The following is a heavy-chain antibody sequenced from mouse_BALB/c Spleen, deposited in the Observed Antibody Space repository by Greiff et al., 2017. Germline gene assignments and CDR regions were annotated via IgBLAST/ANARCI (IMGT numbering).Heavy chain of an antibody. J-gene: IGHJ4*01. CDR3: AREEDDYGSNPYAMDY. Sequence: EVKLMESGGGLVKPGGSLKLSCAASGFTFSSYAMSWVRQTPEKRLEWVATISSGGSYTYYPDSVKGRFTISRDNAKNTLYLQMSSLRSEDTAMYYCAREEDDYGSNPYAMDYWGQGTSVTVSS. D-gene: IGHD1-1*01. CDR2: ISSGGSYT. CDR1: GFTFSSYA. V-gene: IGHV5-9-3*01.